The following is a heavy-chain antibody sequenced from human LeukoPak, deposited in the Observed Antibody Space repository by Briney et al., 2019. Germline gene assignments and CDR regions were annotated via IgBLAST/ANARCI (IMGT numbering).Heavy chain of an antibody. CDR3: ARGAVVRGAYYYSMDV. CDR2: IYYNGST. J-gene: IGHJ6*04. V-gene: IGHV4-59*01. CDR1: GVSISSYY. D-gene: IGHD3-10*01. Sequence: SETLSLTCTVSGVSISSYYWSWIRQPPGKGLEWIGYIYYNGSTNYNPSLKSRVTISVDTSKNQFSLKLSSVTAADTAVYYCARGAVVRGAYYYSMDVWGKGTTVTVSS.